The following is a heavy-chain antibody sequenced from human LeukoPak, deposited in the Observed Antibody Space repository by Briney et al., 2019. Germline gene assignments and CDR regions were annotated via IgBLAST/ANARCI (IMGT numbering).Heavy chain of an antibody. J-gene: IGHJ6*03. CDR3: ARDVFDYYYMDV. CDR1: GGTFSSYA. V-gene: IGHV1-69*05. CDR2: IIPIFGTA. D-gene: IGHD2-21*01. Sequence: ASVKVSCKASGGTFSSYAISWVRQAPGQGLEWMGRIIPIFGTANYAQKFQGRVTITTDESTSTAYMELSSPRSEDTAVYYCARDVFDYYYMDVWGKGTTVTVSS.